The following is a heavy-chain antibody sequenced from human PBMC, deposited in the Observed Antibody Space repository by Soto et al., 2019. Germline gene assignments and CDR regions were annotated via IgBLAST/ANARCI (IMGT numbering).Heavy chain of an antibody. Sequence: GXSVKVSCKVSGYTLTELSVHWVRQAPGKGLEWMGGFDPEDGETIYAQKFQGRVTMTEDTSTDTAYMELSSLRSEDTAVYYCATHARYDSSGYYYLGAFDISGQGTMVTVSS. CDR3: ATHARYDSSGYYYLGAFDI. CDR1: GYTLTELS. V-gene: IGHV1-24*01. CDR2: FDPEDGET. J-gene: IGHJ3*02. D-gene: IGHD3-22*01.